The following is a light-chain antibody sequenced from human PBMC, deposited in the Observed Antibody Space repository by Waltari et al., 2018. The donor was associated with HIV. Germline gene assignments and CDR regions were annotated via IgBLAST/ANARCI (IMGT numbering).Light chain of an antibody. Sequence: DIVMTQSPDSLAVSLVERATINCKSSQNLLFTSNNKSYLAWYKQKPGQLPILVMYWASIRESGVPDRFSGSGSGTDFTLTISSLQAEDVAVYYCQQYYTTPYTFGQGTKLEIK. CDR3: QQYYTTPYT. CDR1: QNLLFTSNNKSY. J-gene: IGKJ2*01. CDR2: WAS. V-gene: IGKV4-1*01.